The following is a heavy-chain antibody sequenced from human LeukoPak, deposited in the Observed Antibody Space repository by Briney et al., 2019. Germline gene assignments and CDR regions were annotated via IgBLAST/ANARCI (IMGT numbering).Heavy chain of an antibody. J-gene: IGHJ4*02. CDR2: IYYSGST. CDR1: GGSISSYY. CDR3: ARGNSYYQYHNV. D-gene: IGHD1-26*01. V-gene: IGHV4-59*08. Sequence: PSETLSLTCTVSGGSISSYYWSWIRQPPGKGLEWIGYIYYSGSTYYNPSLKSRLTMSVDTSKNQFSLKLSSVTAADTAVYYCARGNSYYQYHNVWGQGTLVTVSS.